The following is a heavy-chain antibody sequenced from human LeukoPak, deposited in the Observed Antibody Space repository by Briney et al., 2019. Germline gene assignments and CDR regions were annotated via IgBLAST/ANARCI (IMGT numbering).Heavy chain of an antibody. Sequence: PSETRSLTCTVSGGSVSGYYWSWIRQPPGGGLEWIGYIYHTGHTHYNASLKGRVTISVDTSKNQFSLKLSSVTAADTAVYYCARGYFDYWGQGTLVTVSS. CDR2: IYHTGHT. J-gene: IGHJ4*02. CDR3: ARGYFDY. V-gene: IGHV4-59*02. CDR1: GGSVSGYY.